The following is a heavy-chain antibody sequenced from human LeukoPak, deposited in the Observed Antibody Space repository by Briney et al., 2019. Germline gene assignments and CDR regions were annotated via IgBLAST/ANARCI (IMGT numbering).Heavy chain of an antibody. CDR1: GFTFSDYC. CDR2: ISSSGSTI. CDR3: ARVPKYYDILTGYSGYYYYSMDV. J-gene: IGHJ6*03. V-gene: IGHV3-11*01. D-gene: IGHD3-9*01. Sequence: GGTLRLSCAASGFTFSDYCMSWIRQAPGKGLEWVSYISSSGSTIYYADSVKGRFTTSRDNAKNSLYLQMNSLRDEDTAVYYCARVPKYYDILTGYSGYYYYSMDVWGKGTTVTISS.